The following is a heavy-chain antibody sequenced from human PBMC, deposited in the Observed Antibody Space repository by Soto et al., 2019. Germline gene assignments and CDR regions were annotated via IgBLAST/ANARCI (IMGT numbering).Heavy chain of an antibody. CDR1: GYPFTSNG. V-gene: IGHV1-18*01. Sequence: QVQLVQSGAEVQEPGASVKVSCKPSGYPFTSNGISWVRQAPGQGLEWVGWSSTNSRNTDYAQKIQGIVTLTTDTSTNTAYLELRSLRSDDTALYYCARDKDYMLDYWGQGTLVTVSS. CDR2: SSTNSRNT. CDR3: ARDKDYMLDY. D-gene: IGHD4-4*01. J-gene: IGHJ4*02.